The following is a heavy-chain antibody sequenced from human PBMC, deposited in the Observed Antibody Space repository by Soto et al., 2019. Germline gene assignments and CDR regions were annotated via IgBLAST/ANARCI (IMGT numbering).Heavy chain of an antibody. Sequence: QVQLVQSGGEVKKPGASLKVSCKASGYTFTDYGVTWVRQAPGQGLEWMGWINTFNGDTTYAQQFQARVTMTTDTSTSTVYMDLRSLGTGDTAVYYCARRVTALAVNAFDSWGQGTLVTVSS. V-gene: IGHV1-18*01. D-gene: IGHD2-21*01. CDR1: GYTFTDYG. CDR3: ARRVTALAVNAFDS. J-gene: IGHJ4*02. CDR2: INTFNGDT.